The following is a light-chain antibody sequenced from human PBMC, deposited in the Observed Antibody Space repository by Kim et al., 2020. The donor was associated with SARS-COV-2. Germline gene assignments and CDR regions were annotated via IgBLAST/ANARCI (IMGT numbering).Light chain of an antibody. V-gene: IGLV2-18*02. CDR2: EVS. CDR3: SSYRSSDKSV. CDR1: SSDVGSYNR. Sequence: QSALTQPPAVSGSPGQSVTISCIGTSSDVGSYNRVSWYQQPPGTSPKLMIYEVSNRPSGVPDRFSGSKSGNTASLTISGLQADDEADYYCSSYRSSDKSVFGGGTQLTVL. J-gene: IGLJ3*02.